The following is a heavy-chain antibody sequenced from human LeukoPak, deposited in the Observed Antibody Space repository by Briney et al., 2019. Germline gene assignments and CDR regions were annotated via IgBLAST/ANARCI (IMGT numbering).Heavy chain of an antibody. Sequence: GGSLRLSCAASGLTFSRYNMNWVRQAPGKGLEWVSSIGTSSNNIYYTDSVKGRFTISRDNAKKSLYLQVDSLRVEDTAVYFCASGTVGNYALDYWGQGTLVTVSS. CDR2: IGTSSNNI. CDR1: GLTFSRYN. CDR3: ASGTVGNYALDY. V-gene: IGHV3-21*01. D-gene: IGHD1-7*01. J-gene: IGHJ4*02.